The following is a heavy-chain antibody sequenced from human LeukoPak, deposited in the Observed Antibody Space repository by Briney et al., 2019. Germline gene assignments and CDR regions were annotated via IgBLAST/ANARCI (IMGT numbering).Heavy chain of an antibody. Sequence: GESLKISCQGSGYSFTSYWIGWVRQLPGKGLEWMGIIYPGDSDTRYSPSFQGQVTISADTSSSTAYLQWATLKASDTAIYFCARLSTRLLDHWGQGTRVTVSS. V-gene: IGHV5-51*01. CDR3: ARLSTRLLDH. CDR1: GYSFTSYW. D-gene: IGHD3-3*01. J-gene: IGHJ4*02. CDR2: IYPGDSDT.